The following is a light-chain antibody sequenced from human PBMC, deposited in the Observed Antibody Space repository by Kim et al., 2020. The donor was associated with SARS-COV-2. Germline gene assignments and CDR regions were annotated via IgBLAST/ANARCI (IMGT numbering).Light chain of an antibody. Sequence: SPGERATLACRASQSVSTNLAWYQQKPGQAPRLLIFAASSRAAGTPDRFSGSGSVTDFTLTISRVEPDDFAVYYCQQFSTSPPAYTFGQGTKLEI. V-gene: IGKV3-20*01. CDR3: QQFSTSPPAYT. J-gene: IGKJ2*01. CDR2: AAS. CDR1: QSVSTN.